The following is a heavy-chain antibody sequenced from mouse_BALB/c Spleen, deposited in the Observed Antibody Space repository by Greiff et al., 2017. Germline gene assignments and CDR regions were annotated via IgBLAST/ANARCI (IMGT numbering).Heavy chain of an antibody. CDR1: GFTFSSYG. D-gene: IGHD1-1*01. J-gene: IGHJ4*01. CDR2: INSNGGST. V-gene: IGHV5-6-3*01. Sequence: EVHLVESGGGLVQPGGSLKLSCAASGFTFSSYGMSWVRQTPDKRLELVATINSNGGSTYYPDSVKGRFTISRDNAKNTLYLQMSSLKSEDTAMYYCARDEITTVVAYYAMDYWGQGTSVTVSS. CDR3: ARDEITTVVAYYAMDY.